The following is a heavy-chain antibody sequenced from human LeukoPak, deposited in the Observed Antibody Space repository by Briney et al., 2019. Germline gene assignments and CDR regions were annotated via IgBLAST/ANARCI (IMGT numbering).Heavy chain of an antibody. V-gene: IGHV4-39*01. D-gene: IGHD5-18*01. Sequence: SETLSLTCTVSGGSISSSSYYWGWIRQPPGKGLEWIGSIYYSGSTYYNPSLKSRVTISVDTSKNQFSLKLSSVTAADTAVYYCASARGSNYGSLGDWGQGTLVTVSS. CDR3: ASARGSNYGSLGD. CDR1: GGSISSSSYY. CDR2: IYYSGST. J-gene: IGHJ4*02.